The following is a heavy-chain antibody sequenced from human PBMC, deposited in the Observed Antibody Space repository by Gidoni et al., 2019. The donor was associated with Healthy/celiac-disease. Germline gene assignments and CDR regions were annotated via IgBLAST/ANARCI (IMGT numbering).Heavy chain of an antibody. CDR2: ISYDGSNK. V-gene: IGHV3-30*18. CDR1: GFTFGSYG. Sequence: QVQLVESGGGVVQPGRSLSLSCAASGFTFGSYGMHWVRQAPGKGLEWVAVISYDGSNKYYADSVKGRFTISRDNSKNTLYLQMNSLRAEDTAVYYCAKVRAAAGTPWADYWGQGTLVTVSS. D-gene: IGHD6-13*01. J-gene: IGHJ4*02. CDR3: AKVRAAAGTPWADY.